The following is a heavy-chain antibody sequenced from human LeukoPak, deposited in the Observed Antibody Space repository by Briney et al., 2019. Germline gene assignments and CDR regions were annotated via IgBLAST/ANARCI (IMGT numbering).Heavy chain of an antibody. CDR2: INSDGSST. D-gene: IGHD3-3*01. Sequence: PGGSLRLSCAASGFTFGDYGMSWVRQAPGKGLVWVSRINSDGSSTSYADSVKGRFTISRDNAKNTLYLQMNSLRAEDAAVYYCARDTAYYDFWSGYYYDAFDTWGQGTMVTVSS. V-gene: IGHV3-74*01. CDR3: ARDTAYYDFWSGYYYDAFDT. CDR1: GFTFGDYG. J-gene: IGHJ3*02.